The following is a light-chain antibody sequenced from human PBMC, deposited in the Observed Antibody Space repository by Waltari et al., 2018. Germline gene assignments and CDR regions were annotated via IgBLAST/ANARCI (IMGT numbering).Light chain of an antibody. J-gene: IGLJ2*01. CDR2: EVN. V-gene: IGLV2-23*02. CDR3: CSYGGVNTLGVL. CDR1: SADVGGYNL. Sequence: QSALTQPASVSGSPGQSITITCTGSSADVGGYNLFSWYQHHPGQAPRLLIYEVNERPSGIPSRFSGSKSGNTASLTISGLQIEDEADYYCCSYGGVNTLGVLFGGGSKLTV.